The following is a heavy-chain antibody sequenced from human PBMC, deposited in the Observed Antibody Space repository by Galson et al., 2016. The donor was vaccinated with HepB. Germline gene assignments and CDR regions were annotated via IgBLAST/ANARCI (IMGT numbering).Heavy chain of an antibody. D-gene: IGHD3-10*01. CDR1: GFTFSSYP. CDR2: ISGSGGST. V-gene: IGHV3-23*01. J-gene: IGHJ6*02. Sequence: SLRLSCAASGFTFSSYPMSWVRQAPGKGLEWVSGISGSGGSTYYADSVKGRFTISRDNSKNTPYLQMNSLRAEDTAVYYCAKDSSGRKVFTMVRELSSMDVWGQGTTVTVSS. CDR3: AKDSSGRKVFTMVRELSSMDV.